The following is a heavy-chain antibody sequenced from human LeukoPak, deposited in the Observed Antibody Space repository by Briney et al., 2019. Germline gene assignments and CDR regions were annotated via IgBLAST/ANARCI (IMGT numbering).Heavy chain of an antibody. J-gene: IGHJ3*02. Sequence: PGGSLRLSCAASRFTFSSYGMHWVRQAQGKGLEWVANINLDGNGRFYVDSVKGRFTISRDNNKKSVYLQMNSLRAEDTAVYYCARDTDDFQGLDIWGQGTRVTVSS. V-gene: IGHV3-7*01. CDR1: RFTFSSYG. CDR2: INLDGNGR. D-gene: IGHD3-3*01. CDR3: ARDTDDFQGLDI.